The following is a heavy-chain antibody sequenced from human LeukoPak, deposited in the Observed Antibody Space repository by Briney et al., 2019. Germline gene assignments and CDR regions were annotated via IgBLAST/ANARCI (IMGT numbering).Heavy chain of an antibody. D-gene: IGHD2-15*01. CDR3: ARGGWSRPFDY. V-gene: IGHV3-23*01. J-gene: IGHJ4*02. CDR2: LSGSGATT. Sequence: TGGSLRLSCAASGFTFSSCAMSWVRQAPGKGLEWVSALSGSGATTYYADSVKGRFTISRDNSKNTLYLQMNSLRAEDTAVYYCARGGWSRPFDYWGQGTLVTVSS. CDR1: GFTFSSCA.